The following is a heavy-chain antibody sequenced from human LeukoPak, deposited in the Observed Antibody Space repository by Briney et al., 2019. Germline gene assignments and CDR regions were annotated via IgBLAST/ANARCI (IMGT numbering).Heavy chain of an antibody. J-gene: IGHJ5*02. Sequence: ASVKDSCKASGYTFTSYAMNWVRQAPGQGREWMGWINTNTGNPTYAQGFTGRFVFSLDTSVSTAYLQISSLKAEDTAVYYCARVSVYSSSYWFDPWGQGTLVTVSS. CDR3: ARVSVYSSSYWFDP. CDR1: GYTFTSYA. CDR2: INTNTGNP. V-gene: IGHV7-4-1*02. D-gene: IGHD6-6*01.